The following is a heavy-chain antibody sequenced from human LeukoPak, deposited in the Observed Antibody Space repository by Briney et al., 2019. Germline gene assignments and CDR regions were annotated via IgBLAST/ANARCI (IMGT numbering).Heavy chain of an antibody. CDR2: ITGSGGGT. CDR3: AKGYSSGWYAHFDY. V-gene: IGHV3-23*01. D-gene: IGHD6-19*01. Sequence: GGSLRLSCAASGFTFSSCAMTWVRQAPGKGLEWVSGITGSGGGTNYADSVRGRFTISRDNSKNTLYLQMDSLRAEDTAVYYCAKGYSSGWYAHFDYWGQGTLVTVSS. J-gene: IGHJ4*02. CDR1: GFTFSSCA.